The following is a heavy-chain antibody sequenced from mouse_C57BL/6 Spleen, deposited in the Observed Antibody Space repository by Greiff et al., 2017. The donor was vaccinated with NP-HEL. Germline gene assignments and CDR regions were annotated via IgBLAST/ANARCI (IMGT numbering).Heavy chain of an antibody. J-gene: IGHJ4*01. CDR1: GYTFTDHT. D-gene: IGHD1-1*01. Sequence: VQLQQSDAVLVQPGASVKISCKVSGYTFTDHTIHRMKQRPEPGLDWIGHIYLSDGSTKYKAKCKGKATLTADKSSSTAYLQINSLTSEDSAVYFCARSLEYYGSSYDGMDYWGQGASVTVAS. CDR3: ARSLEYYGSSYDGMDY. V-gene: IGHV1-78*01. CDR2: IYLSDGST.